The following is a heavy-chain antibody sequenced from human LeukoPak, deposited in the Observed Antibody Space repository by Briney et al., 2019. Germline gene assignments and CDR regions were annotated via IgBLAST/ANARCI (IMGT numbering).Heavy chain of an antibody. Sequence: GASVKVSCKASGYTFTIYYMHWVRQAPGQGPEWMGIINPSGGSASYAQKFQGGVTMMRDTSTSTVYMELSSLRSEDTAVYYCANADPLRYFDREFDPWGQGTLVTVSS. V-gene: IGHV1-46*01. D-gene: IGHD3-9*01. CDR3: ANADPLRYFDREFDP. J-gene: IGHJ5*02. CDR2: INPSGGSA. CDR1: GYTFTIYY.